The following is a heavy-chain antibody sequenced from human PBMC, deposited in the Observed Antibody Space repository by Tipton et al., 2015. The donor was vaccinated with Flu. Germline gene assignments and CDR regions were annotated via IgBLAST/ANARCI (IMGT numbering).Heavy chain of an antibody. D-gene: IGHD3-3*01. J-gene: IGHJ4*02. CDR1: GGSFTDPSYY. CDR3: ARNPNFWGRKRVNYFDI. Sequence: TLSLTCSVSGGSFTDPSYYWGWIRQSPGKGLEWLGIINHDGNTYYAPSLKRRATMSVDSSKKQFSVTLTSVTAAATAAYYCARNPNFWGRKRVNYFDIWGQGTLVTVSS. V-gene: IGHV4-39*07. CDR2: INHDGNT.